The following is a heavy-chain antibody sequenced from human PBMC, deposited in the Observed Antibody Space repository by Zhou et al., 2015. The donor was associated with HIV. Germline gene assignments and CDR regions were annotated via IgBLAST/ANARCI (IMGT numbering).Heavy chain of an antibody. CDR2: IIPIFGTA. Sequence: QVQLVQSGAEVKKPGSSVKVSCKASGGTFGSYAINWVRQAPGRGLEWVGGIIPIFGTANYAQKFQGRVTITADESTSTAYMELSSLRSEDTAVYYCARAEYSSSWYRSTVYFQHWGQGTLVTVSS. CDR3: ARAEYSSSWYRSTVYFQH. D-gene: IGHD6-6*01. CDR1: GGTFGSYA. V-gene: IGHV1-69*01. J-gene: IGHJ1*01.